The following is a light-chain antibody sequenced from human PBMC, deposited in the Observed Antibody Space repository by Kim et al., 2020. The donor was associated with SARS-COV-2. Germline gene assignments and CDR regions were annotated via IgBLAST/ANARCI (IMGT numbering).Light chain of an antibody. CDR3: QTWGSGPWV. V-gene: IGLV4-69*02. J-gene: IGLJ3*02. CDR2: LNSDGSH. CDR1: SEHSSYT. Sequence: QPVLTQTPSASASLGASVKLTCTLSSEHSSYTIAWHQQQPGKGPRYLMKLNSDGSHSKGAEIPDLFSGSSSGAERYHTISSPQSDDAADYYCQTWGSGPWVFGGGTQLTVL.